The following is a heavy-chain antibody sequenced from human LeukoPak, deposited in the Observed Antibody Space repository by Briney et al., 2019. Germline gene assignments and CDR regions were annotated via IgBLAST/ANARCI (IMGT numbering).Heavy chain of an antibody. CDR3: ARGGERYYDFWSGYYNAYYYYMDV. J-gene: IGHJ6*03. Sequence: ASVKVPFKASGYTFTSYDINWVRQATGQGLEWMGWMNPNSGNTGYAQKFQGRVTMTRNTSISTAYMELSSLRSEDTAVYYCARGGERYYDFWSGYYNAYYYYMDVWGKGTTVTVSS. V-gene: IGHV1-8*01. CDR1: GYTFTSYD. D-gene: IGHD3-3*01. CDR2: MNPNSGNT.